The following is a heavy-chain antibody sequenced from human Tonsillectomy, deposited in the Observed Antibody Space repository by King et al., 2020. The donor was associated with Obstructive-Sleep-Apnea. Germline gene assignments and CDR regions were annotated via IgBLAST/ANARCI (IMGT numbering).Heavy chain of an antibody. CDR1: GYTFSNYG. V-gene: IGHV1-18*01. CDR2: ISAYNGNT. CDR3: ARSYNPGSGNYYNNQQHGAFDY. D-gene: IGHD3-10*01. Sequence: QLVQSGTEVKKPGASVKVSCKASGYTFSNYGIVWVRQAPGQGLEWMGWISAYNGNTNYAPKVQGRVTMTTDTSTSTAYMDLRSLGSDDTAVYYCARSYNPGSGNYYNNQQHGAFDYWGQGTPVTVFS. J-gene: IGHJ4*02.